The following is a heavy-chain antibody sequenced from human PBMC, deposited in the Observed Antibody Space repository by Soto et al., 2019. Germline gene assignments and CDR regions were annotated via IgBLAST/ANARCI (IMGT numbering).Heavy chain of an antibody. Sequence: QVQLVQSGAEVKKPESSVKVSCKASCGTFSIYDLSWVRQAPGQGLAWMGGIIPILGTADYAQKFQGRVTFTAYESASTASMELSSSRSEDAAVYCCVRHPCPASYVMDVWGLGTKVIVSS. CDR3: VRHPCPASYVMDV. V-gene: IGHV1-69*12. J-gene: IGHJ6*02. CDR2: IIPILGTA. CDR1: CGTFSIYD.